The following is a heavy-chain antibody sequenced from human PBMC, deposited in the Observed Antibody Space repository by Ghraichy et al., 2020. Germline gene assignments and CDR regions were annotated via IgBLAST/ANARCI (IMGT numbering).Heavy chain of an antibody. V-gene: IGHV3-48*02. CDR1: GFTFSTYS. CDR2: INNIGSTI. CDR3: ATKGAFDI. J-gene: IGHJ3*02. Sequence: LSLNCAASGFTFSTYSMNWVRQAPGKGLEWVSYINNIGSTIYYTDSVKGRFTISRDNAKQSLYLQMNSLRDEDTAVYYCATKGAFDIWGQGTMVTVSS.